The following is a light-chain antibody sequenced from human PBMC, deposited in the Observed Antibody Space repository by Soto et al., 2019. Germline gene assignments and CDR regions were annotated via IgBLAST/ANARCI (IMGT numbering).Light chain of an antibody. V-gene: IGKV3-11*01. CDR3: QQRGAWPLT. Sequence: EIVLTQSPATLSLSPGERATLSCRASQSISYYLAWYQQKPGQAPRLLIYDASNRATGIPARFSGSGSGTDFTLTISSLEPEDFAVYYCQQRGAWPLTFGGGTKVEI. CDR2: DAS. CDR1: QSISYY. J-gene: IGKJ4*01.